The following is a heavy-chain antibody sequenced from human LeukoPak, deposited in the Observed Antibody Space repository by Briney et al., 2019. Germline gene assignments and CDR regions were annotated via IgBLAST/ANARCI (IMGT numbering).Heavy chain of an antibody. D-gene: IGHD6-13*01. CDR3: ARETVEQQLVQGIYYYYYGMDV. J-gene: IGHJ6*02. CDR2: INTGNSYA. V-gene: IGHV1-3*04. Sequence: ASVKVSCKASGYTFTSYAIHWVRQAPGQSLEWMGWINTGNSYAKYSQKFQGRVTMTTDTSTSTAYVELRSLRSDDTAVYYCARETVEQQLVQGIYYYYYGMDVWGQGTTVTVSS. CDR1: GYTFTSYA.